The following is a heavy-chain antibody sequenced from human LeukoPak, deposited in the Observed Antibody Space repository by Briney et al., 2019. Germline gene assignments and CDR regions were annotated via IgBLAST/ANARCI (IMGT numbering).Heavy chain of an antibody. CDR3: ARKGELPFDAFDI. J-gene: IGHJ3*02. CDR2: IYYSGST. D-gene: IGHD1-26*01. V-gene: IGHV4-59*01. Sequence: SETLSLTCTVSGGSISSYYWSWIRQPPGKGLEWIGYIYYSGSTNYNPSLRSRVTISVDTSKNQFSLKLSSVTAADTAVYYCARKGELPFDAFDIWGQGTMVTVSS. CDR1: GGSISSYY.